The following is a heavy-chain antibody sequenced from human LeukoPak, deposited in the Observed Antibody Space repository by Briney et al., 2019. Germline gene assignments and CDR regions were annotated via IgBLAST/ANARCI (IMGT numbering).Heavy chain of an antibody. CDR1: GYTLTELS. V-gene: IGHV1-24*01. D-gene: IGHD5-18*01. CDR2: FDPEDGET. J-gene: IGHJ4*02. Sequence: ASVKVSCKVSGYTLTELSMHWVRQAPGKGLGWMGGFDPEDGETIYAQKFQGRVTMTEDTSTDTAYMELSSLRSEDTAVYYCATVNTAMVGFDYWGQGTLVTVSS. CDR3: ATVNTAMVGFDY.